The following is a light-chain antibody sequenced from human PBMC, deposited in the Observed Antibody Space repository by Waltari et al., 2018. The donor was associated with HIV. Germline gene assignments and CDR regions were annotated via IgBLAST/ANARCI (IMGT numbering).Light chain of an antibody. Sequence: QSALTQPASVSGSPGQSITISCTGTSSEIGGYNYVSWYQQHPGKPPKVLIFYLINRPSGMSDRFSCSKSGSTASLTISGLQAEDEADYYCASYTARSIPWVFGGGTKLTVV. CDR3: ASYTARSIPWV. CDR2: YLI. V-gene: IGLV2-14*03. J-gene: IGLJ3*02. CDR1: SSEIGGYNY.